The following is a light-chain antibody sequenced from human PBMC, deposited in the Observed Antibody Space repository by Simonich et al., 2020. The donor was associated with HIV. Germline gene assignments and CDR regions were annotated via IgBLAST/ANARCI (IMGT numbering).Light chain of an antibody. Sequence: QSVLTQPPSASGTPGQRVTISCSGSSSNIGSNTVNWYKQPPGTAPKLLIYRKNRRPSGVPDRFSDSKADTSDFLAISGLQSEDEADYYCQSYDSSLSGSQVFGGGTKLTVL. J-gene: IGLJ3*02. V-gene: IGLV1-44*01. CDR1: SSNIGSNT. CDR3: QSYDSSLSGSQV. CDR2: RKN.